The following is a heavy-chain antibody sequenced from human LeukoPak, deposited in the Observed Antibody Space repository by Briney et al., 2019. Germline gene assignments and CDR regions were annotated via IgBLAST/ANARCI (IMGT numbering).Heavy chain of an antibody. Sequence: PGGSLRLSCAASGFTFSSSAMNWVRQAPGKGLEWVSSSGTAGDTYYADSVKGRFSTSRDNSRNTLYLQMTSLRAEDTAVYYCARKTPGTHPFDYWGQGTLVTVSP. CDR3: ARKTPGTHPFDY. D-gene: IGHD6-13*01. CDR2: SGTAGDT. J-gene: IGHJ4*02. V-gene: IGHV3-23*01. CDR1: GFTFSSSA.